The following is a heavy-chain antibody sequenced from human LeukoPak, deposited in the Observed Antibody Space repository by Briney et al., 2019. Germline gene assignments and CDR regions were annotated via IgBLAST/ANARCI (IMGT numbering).Heavy chain of an antibody. D-gene: IGHD3-10*01. V-gene: IGHV3-74*01. CDR1: GFTFSSHW. CDR3: ARGHVPGSTRHWDF. CDR2: IRGDENEI. Sequence: GSLRLSCEASGFTFSSHWMHWVRQVPGKGMVWVARIRGDENEIDYADSVKGRFTISRANAKNTLYLQMNSLRVEDTAVYFCARGHVPGSTRHWDFWGQGTLVTVSS. J-gene: IGHJ4*02.